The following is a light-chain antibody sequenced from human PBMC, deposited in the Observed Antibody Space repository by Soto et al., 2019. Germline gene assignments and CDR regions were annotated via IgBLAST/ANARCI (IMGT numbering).Light chain of an antibody. CDR3: QAWDSTTSYV. V-gene: IGLV3-1*01. J-gene: IGLJ1*01. CDR2: QDD. Sequence: SYELTQPPSVSVSPGQTASITCFGENLGNKYACWYQQRPGQSPMLVIYQDDKRPSGIPERFSGSNSGSTATLTISVTQAMDEADYFCQAWDSTTSYVFGTGTKLTVL. CDR1: NLGNKY.